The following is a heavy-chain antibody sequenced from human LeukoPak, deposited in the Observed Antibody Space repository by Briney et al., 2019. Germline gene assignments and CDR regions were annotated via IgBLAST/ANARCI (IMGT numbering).Heavy chain of an antibody. CDR3: AKDWGATNYYFEC. CDR2: IWYDGSDK. D-gene: IGHD1-26*01. CDR1: GFTFSSYG. V-gene: IGHV3-33*06. Sequence: GGSLRLSCAASGFTFSSYGMHWVLQAPGKGLEGVAVIWYDGSDKYYADSVKGRFTISRDNSKNTLYLQMNSLRAEDTTVYYCAKDWGATNYYFECCGQGALVTVSS. J-gene: IGHJ4*02.